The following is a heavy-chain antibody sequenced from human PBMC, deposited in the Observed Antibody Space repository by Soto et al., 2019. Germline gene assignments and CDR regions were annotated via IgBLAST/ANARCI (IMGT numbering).Heavy chain of an antibody. CDR2: ITSHGHIT. CDR3: AKGRSYYYYYGVDV. J-gene: IGHJ6*02. Sequence: GGSLRLSCSASGFTFSNYDMVWVRQAPGKGLEYISAITSHGHITYYADSVKGRFTISRDNSKSTLYLQMNSLRAEDTALYYCAKGRSYYYYYGVDVWGQGTTVTVSS. V-gene: IGHV3-64*04. CDR1: GFTFSNYD.